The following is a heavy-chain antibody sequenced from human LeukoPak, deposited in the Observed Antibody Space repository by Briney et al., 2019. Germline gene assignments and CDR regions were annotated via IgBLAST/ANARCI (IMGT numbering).Heavy chain of an antibody. CDR1: GGTFSSYA. CDR3: ARDKGSSWENWFDP. Sequence: ASVKVSCKASGGTFSSYAISWVRQAPGQGLEWMGRINPNSGGTNYAQKLQGRVTMTRDTSISTAYMELSRLRSDDTAVYYCARDKGSSWENWFDPWGQGTLVTLSS. J-gene: IGHJ5*02. CDR2: INPNSGGT. V-gene: IGHV1-2*06. D-gene: IGHD6-13*01.